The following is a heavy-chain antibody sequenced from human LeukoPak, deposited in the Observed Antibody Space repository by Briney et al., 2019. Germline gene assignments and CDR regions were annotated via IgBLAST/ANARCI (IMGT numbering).Heavy chain of an antibody. D-gene: IGHD3-22*01. CDR1: GGSIRSSYYY. Sequence: PSETLSLTCTVSGGSIRSSYYYWGWIRQPPGKGLEWIGTIFYSGSTYYNPSLKSRVTISEDTSQNQFSLKLSSVTAADTAVYYCARLLATFTTWDYWGQGTLVTVSS. J-gene: IGHJ4*02. V-gene: IGHV4-39*07. CDR3: ARLLATFTTWDY. CDR2: IFYSGST.